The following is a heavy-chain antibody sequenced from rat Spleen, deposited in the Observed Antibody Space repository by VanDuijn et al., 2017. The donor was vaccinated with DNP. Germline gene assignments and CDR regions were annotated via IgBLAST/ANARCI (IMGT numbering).Heavy chain of an antibody. J-gene: IGHJ1*01. CDR2: ISTGGGNT. D-gene: IGHD3-1*01. CDR3: ARGSTSIYWYFDF. Sequence: EVQLVESGGGVVQPGRALKLSCAASGFTFSNYGMAWVRQAPKKGLEWVASISTGGGNTYYRDSVKGRFTISRDNAESSLYLQMNSLKSEDTATYYCARGSTSIYWYFDFWGPGTMVTVSS. V-gene: IGHV5S13*01. CDR1: GFTFSNYG.